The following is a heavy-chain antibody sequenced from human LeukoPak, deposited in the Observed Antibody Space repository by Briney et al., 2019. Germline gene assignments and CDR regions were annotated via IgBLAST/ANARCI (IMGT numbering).Heavy chain of an antibody. V-gene: IGHV3-33*08. CDR3: ARGDFEYPDY. J-gene: IGHJ4*02. CDR1: GFTLRSYT. D-gene: IGHD2-2*01. CDR2: IWYDGSNK. Sequence: GGSLRLSCAASGFTLRSYTMNWVRQAPGKGLEWVAVIWYDGSNKYYADSVKGRFTISRDNSKNTLYLQMNSLRAEDTAVYYCARGDFEYPDYWGQGTLVTVSS.